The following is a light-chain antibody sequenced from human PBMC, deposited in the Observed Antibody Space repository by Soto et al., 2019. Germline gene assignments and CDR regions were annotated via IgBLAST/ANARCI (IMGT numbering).Light chain of an antibody. V-gene: IGLV2-8*01. CDR3: SSNV. CDR2: EVN. Sequence: QSALTQPPSASGSPGQSVAISCTGTSSDVGGYNYVSWYQQHPGKAPKLMVYEVNKRPSGVPDRFSGSKSGNTASLTVSGLQAEDEADYAGSSNVFGTGTKVTVL. J-gene: IGLJ1*01. CDR1: SSDVGGYNY.